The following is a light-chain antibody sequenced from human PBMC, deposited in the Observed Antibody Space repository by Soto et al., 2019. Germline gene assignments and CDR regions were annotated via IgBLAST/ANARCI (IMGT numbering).Light chain of an antibody. CDR3: QQYDTSPLT. V-gene: IGKV3-20*01. CDR1: QSISRSY. CDR2: GAS. J-gene: IGKJ4*01. Sequence: EIVLTQSPGTLSLSPGERATLSCRASQSISRSYLAWYQQKPGQGPRLLIYGASSRATGIPDRFSGSESGTDFTLTISRLEPEDFVVYYCQQYDTSPLTFGGGTKVEIK.